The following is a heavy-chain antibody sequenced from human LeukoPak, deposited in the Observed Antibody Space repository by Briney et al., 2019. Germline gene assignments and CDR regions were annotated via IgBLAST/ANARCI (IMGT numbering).Heavy chain of an antibody. CDR3: ATGPGYSSNWYYY. V-gene: IGHV1-2*02. CDR2: INPNSGGT. J-gene: IGHJ4*02. Sequence: ASVKVSCKASGYTFTGYHIHWVRQAPGQGLEWMGWINPNSGGTNYAQKFQGRVTMTRDTSISTAYMELSRLRSDDTAVLYCATGPGYSSNWYYYWGQGTLVTVSS. CDR1: GYTFTGYH. D-gene: IGHD6-13*01.